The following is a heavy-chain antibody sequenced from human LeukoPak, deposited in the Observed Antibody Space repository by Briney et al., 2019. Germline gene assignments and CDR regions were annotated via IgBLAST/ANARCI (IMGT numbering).Heavy chain of an antibody. Sequence: GESLKISCQGSGYSFTSYWIGWVRQMPGKGLEWMGIIYPGDSDTRHSPSFQGQVTISADKSIRTAFLQWSSLKASDTAMYYCASPRRGYNYGDSFDVWGQGTMVTVSS. V-gene: IGHV5-51*01. CDR3: ASPRRGYNYGDSFDV. D-gene: IGHD5-18*01. CDR1: GYSFTSYW. CDR2: IYPGDSDT. J-gene: IGHJ3*01.